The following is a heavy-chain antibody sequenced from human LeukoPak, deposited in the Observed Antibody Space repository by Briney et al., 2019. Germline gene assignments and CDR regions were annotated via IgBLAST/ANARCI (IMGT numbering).Heavy chain of an antibody. Sequence: SETLSLTCTVSGGSISTYYWSWIRQPPGKGLEWIGEIYHSGSTNYNPSLKSRVTISVDKSKNQFSLKLSSVTAADTAVYYCARLYSSSWYVAFDPWGQGTLVTVSS. CDR2: IYHSGST. CDR3: ARLYSSSWYVAFDP. J-gene: IGHJ5*02. V-gene: IGHV4-59*12. CDR1: GGSISTYY. D-gene: IGHD6-13*01.